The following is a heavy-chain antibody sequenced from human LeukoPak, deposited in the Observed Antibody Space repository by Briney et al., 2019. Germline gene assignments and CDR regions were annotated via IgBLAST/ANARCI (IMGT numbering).Heavy chain of an antibody. CDR3: ARGYSSGWYAAVGY. Sequence: GGSLRLSCAASGFTFSRFWMSWVRQAPGKGLEWVANIKQDGSEKYYVDSVKGRFTISRDNSKNTLYLQMNSLRAEDTAVYYCARGYSSGWYAAVGYWGQGTLVTVSS. CDR2: IKQDGSEK. CDR1: GFTFSRFW. V-gene: IGHV3-7*05. D-gene: IGHD6-13*01. J-gene: IGHJ4*02.